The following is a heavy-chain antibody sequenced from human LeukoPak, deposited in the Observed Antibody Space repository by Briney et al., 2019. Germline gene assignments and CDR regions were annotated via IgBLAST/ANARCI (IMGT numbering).Heavy chain of an antibody. J-gene: IGHJ6*02. Sequence: GGSLRLSCAASGFTVSSNYMSWVRQAPGKGLEWVSVIYSGGSTYYADSVKGRFTISRDNSKNTLYLQMNSLRAEDTAVYYCAKVGYYDILTGYQPNYYYYGMDVWGQGTTVTVSS. CDR2: IYSGGST. CDR1: GFTVSSNY. D-gene: IGHD3-9*01. CDR3: AKVGYYDILTGYQPNYYYYGMDV. V-gene: IGHV3-53*01.